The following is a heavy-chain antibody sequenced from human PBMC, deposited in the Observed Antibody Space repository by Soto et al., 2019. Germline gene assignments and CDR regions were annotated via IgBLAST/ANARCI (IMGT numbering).Heavy chain of an antibody. CDR3: AKDRRLYYYYYGMDV. V-gene: IGHV3-30*18. CDR2: ISYDGSNK. CDR1: GFTFSSYG. J-gene: IGHJ6*02. Sequence: QVQLVESGGGVVQPGRSLRLSCAASGFTFSSYGMHWVRQAPGKGLEWVAVISYDGSNKYYADSVKGRFTISRDNSKNTLYLQMNSLRAEDTAVYYCAKDRRLYYYYYGMDVWGQGTTVTVSS.